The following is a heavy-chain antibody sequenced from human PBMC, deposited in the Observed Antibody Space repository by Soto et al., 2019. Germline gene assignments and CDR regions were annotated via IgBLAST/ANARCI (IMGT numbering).Heavy chain of an antibody. CDR1: GYTLTELS. V-gene: IGHV1-24*01. CDR3: ATLKGVAARRYFQH. CDR2: FDPEDGET. D-gene: IGHD6-6*01. J-gene: IGHJ1*01. Sequence: GASVKVSCKVSGYTLTELSMHWVRQAPGKGLEWMGGFDPEDGETIYAQKFQGRVTMTEDTSTDTAYMELSSLRSEDTAVYYCATLKGVAARRYFQHWGQGTLVTVSS.